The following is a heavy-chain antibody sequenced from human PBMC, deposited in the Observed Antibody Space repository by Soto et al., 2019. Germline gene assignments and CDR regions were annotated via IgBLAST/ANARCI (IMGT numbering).Heavy chain of an antibody. CDR3: ARHYGSGSYPLDY. D-gene: IGHD3-10*01. CDR1: GGSISGYY. Sequence: QVPLQESGPGLVKPSETLSLTCTVSGGSISGYYWGWIRQPPGKGLEYIGHIYYTGTTNYNPSLKSRVTMSVDTSKNQLSLKLNSVTAADTAVYYCARHYGSGSYPLDYWGQGTLVTVSS. V-gene: IGHV4-59*08. CDR2: IYYTGTT. J-gene: IGHJ4*02.